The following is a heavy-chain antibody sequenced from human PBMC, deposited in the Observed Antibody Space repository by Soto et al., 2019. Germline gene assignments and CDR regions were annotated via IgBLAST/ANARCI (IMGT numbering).Heavy chain of an antibody. J-gene: IGHJ5*02. CDR1: GYTFTSYG. Sequence: ASVKVSCKASGYTFTSYGISWVRQAPGQGLEWMGWISAYNGNTNYAQKLQGRVTMTTDTSTSTAYMELRSLRSDDTAVYYCARVPLPEDPGGATSWFDPWGQGTLVTVSS. D-gene: IGHD1-26*01. V-gene: IGHV1-18*01. CDR3: ARVPLPEDPGGATSWFDP. CDR2: ISAYNGNT.